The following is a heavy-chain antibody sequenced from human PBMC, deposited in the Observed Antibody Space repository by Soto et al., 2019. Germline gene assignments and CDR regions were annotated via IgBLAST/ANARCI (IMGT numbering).Heavy chain of an antibody. D-gene: IGHD6-13*01. CDR3: AKAPSRAAAGPGGYYYYVMDV. V-gene: IGHV3-23*01. CDR1: GFTFSSYA. Sequence: GGSLRLSCAASGFTFSSYAMSWVRQAPGKGLEWVSAISGSGGSTYYADSVKGRFTISRDNSKNTLYLQMNSLRAEDTAVYYCAKAPSRAAAGPGGYYYYVMDVWGQGTTVTVSS. J-gene: IGHJ6*02. CDR2: ISGSGGST.